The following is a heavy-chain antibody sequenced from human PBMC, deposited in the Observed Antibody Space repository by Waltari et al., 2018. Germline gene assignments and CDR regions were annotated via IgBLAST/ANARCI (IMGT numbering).Heavy chain of an antibody. CDR1: GGSFSGYY. CDR2: VDHVGSA. D-gene: IGHD1-26*01. CDR3: ARGNGGYSD. J-gene: IGHJ4*02. V-gene: IGHV4-34*02. Sequence: QVQLQQWGAGLLKPSETLSLTCGVSGGSFSGYYWGWIRQPPGKGLEWIGEVDHVGSATYHPSLKSRVTMSVDTSSNQFSLKMISVTAADTAVYYCARGNGGYSDWGPGALVAVSS.